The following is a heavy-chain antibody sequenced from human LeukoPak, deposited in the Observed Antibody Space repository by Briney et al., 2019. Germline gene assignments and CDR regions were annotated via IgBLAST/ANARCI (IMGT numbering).Heavy chain of an antibody. V-gene: IGHV3-9*01. J-gene: IGHJ4*02. D-gene: IGHD2-15*01. CDR2: ISWNSGNI. CDR3: AKDRCSGGSCYYFDY. Sequence: GRSLRLSCAASGFTFADYAMHWVRQTPGKGLEWVSGISWNSGNIDYADSVKGRFTISRDNSKNTLYLQMNSLRAEDTAVYYCAKDRCSGGSCYYFDYWGQGTLVTVSS. CDR1: GFTFADYA.